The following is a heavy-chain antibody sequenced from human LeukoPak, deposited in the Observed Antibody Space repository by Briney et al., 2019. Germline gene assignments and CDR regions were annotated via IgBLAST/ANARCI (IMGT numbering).Heavy chain of an antibody. Sequence: GESLKISCKASGYSFTDYWIGWVGQTPGKGLEWMAIIYPGDSDSKYTYSPSCQGQVTISADKSISTTYLQWSRLKASDTAMYYCARSTSGSFDSWGQGTPVTVSS. V-gene: IGHV5-51*01. CDR3: ARSTSGSFDS. J-gene: IGHJ4*02. CDR1: GYSFTDYW. CDR2: IYPGDSDSKY. D-gene: IGHD3-10*01.